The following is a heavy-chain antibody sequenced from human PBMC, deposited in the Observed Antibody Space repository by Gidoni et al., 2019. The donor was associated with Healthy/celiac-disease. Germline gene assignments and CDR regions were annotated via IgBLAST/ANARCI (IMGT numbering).Heavy chain of an antibody. CDR1: GFTFSSYA. Sequence: EVQLLESGVGLVQPGGSLRLSCAAPGFTFSSYAMSWVRQAPGKGLEWVSAISGSGGRKYYAESVKGRFTISRDNSKNTLYLQMNSLRAEDTAVYYCAKEPSGSPRGPEGYWGQGTLVTVSS. CDR3: AKEPSGSPRGPEGY. D-gene: IGHD6-13*01. V-gene: IGHV3-23*01. CDR2: ISGSGGRK. J-gene: IGHJ4*02.